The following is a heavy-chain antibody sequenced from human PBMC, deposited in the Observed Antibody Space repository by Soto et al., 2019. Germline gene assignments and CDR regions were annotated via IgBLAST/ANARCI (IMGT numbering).Heavy chain of an antibody. Sequence: SETLSLTCTVSGGSIGSTLYYWGWVRQPPRKRLEWIGSIYFSGSTYYNPSLKSRVTISVDTSKNQFSLQLSSVTAADTAVYYCARRWGSAADYWGQGTLVTVSS. CDR1: GGSIGSTLYY. J-gene: IGHJ4*02. D-gene: IGHD2-15*01. CDR2: IYFSGST. CDR3: ARRWGSAADY. V-gene: IGHV4-39*01.